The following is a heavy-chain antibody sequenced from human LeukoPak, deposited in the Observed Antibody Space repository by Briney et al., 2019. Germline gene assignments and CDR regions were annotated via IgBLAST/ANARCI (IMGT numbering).Heavy chain of an antibody. D-gene: IGHD1-26*01. V-gene: IGHV5-51*01. CDR3: ARHEGSGSYYSY. CDR2: ISPDDSEI. Sequence: GESLKISCKGSGYSFTTYWIGWVRQMPGRGLEWMGIISPDDSEIRYSPSFRGQVTISADKSISTAYLQWSRPKASDTAMYYCARHEGSGSYYSYWGQGTLVTVSS. J-gene: IGHJ4*02. CDR1: GYSFTTYW.